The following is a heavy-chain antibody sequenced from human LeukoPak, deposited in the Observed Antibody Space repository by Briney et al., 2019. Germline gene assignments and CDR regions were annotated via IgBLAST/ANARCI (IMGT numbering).Heavy chain of an antibody. Sequence: SQTLSLTCAISGDSVSSNTAAWNWIRQSPSRGLEWLGRTYYRSKWYNDYAVSVKSRITINPDTSKNQFSLQLNSVTPEDTAVYYCARDSTYYYDSSGYYPSPYFDYWGQGTLVTVSS. J-gene: IGHJ4*02. CDR1: GDSVSSNTAA. CDR2: TYYRSKWYN. D-gene: IGHD3-22*01. CDR3: ARDSTYYYDSSGYYPSPYFDY. V-gene: IGHV6-1*01.